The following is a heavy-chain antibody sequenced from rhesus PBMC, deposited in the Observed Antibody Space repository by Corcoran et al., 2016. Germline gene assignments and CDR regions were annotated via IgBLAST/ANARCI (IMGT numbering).Heavy chain of an antibody. CDR3: ARDWCHGSGCSSLDV. V-gene: IGHV4-173*01. Sequence: QLQLQASGPGLVKPSATLSLTCAVSGVSLRSNCWSWIGQPPGKGLEWIGRISGRDGSTNDNPSLKSRVTTSTDTSKNQFSLKWSAVTAADTAVYYCARDWCHGSGCSSLDVWGRGVLVTVSS. CDR2: ISGRDGST. J-gene: IGHJ5-2*02. D-gene: IGHD2-21*01. CDR1: GVSLRSNC.